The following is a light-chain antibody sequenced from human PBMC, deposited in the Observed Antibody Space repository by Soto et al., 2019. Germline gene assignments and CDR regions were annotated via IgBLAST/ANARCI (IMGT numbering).Light chain of an antibody. CDR2: GAS. CDR3: QQYGSSPGT. V-gene: IGKV3-20*01. CDR1: QSVSSSY. J-gene: IGKJ1*01. Sequence: IELTPSPGTLYLSPGERATLSCRASQSVSSSYLAWYQQKPGQAPRLLIYGASSRATGIPDRFSGSGSGTDFTLTISRLEPEDFAVYYCQQYGSSPGTFGQGTKVDIK.